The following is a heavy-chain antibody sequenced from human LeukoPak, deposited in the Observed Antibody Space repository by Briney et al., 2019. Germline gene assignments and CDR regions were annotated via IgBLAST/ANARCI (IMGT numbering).Heavy chain of an antibody. CDR2: MNPNSGNT. V-gene: IGHV1-8*03. CDR3: ARGRVEMVAATRLSWFDP. D-gene: IGHD2-15*01. Sequence: ASVKVSCKASGYTFTSYDINWVRQATGQGLEWMGWMNPNSGNTGYAQKFQGRVTITRNTSISTAYMELSSLRSEDTAVYYCARGRVEMVAATRLSWFDPWGQGTLVTVSS. CDR1: GYTFTSYD. J-gene: IGHJ5*02.